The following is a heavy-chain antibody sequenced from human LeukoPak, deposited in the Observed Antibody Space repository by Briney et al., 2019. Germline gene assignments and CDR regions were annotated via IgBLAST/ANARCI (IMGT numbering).Heavy chain of an antibody. CDR1: GFTFSSYA. J-gene: IGHJ4*02. D-gene: IGHD6-13*01. CDR3: AKDSGPYSSSWWVY. CDR2: ISGSGGST. V-gene: IGHV3-23*01. Sequence: PGGPLRLSCAASGFTFSSYAMSWVRQAPGKGLEWVSAISGSGGSTYYADSVKGRFTISRDNSKNTLYLQMNSLRAEDTAAYYCAKDSGPYSSSWWVYWGQGTLVTVSS.